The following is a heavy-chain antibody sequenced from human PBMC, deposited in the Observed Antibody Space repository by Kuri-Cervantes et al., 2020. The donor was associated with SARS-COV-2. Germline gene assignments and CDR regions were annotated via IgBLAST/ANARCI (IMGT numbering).Heavy chain of an antibody. CDR1: GDIFTDAW. V-gene: IGHV3-15*01. Sequence: GGSLRLSGAASGDIFTDAWRSGVRQAPGKGREGGCRIKSKVDGGTTDCAAHTEGRVHISKDDSSNTVYLQMNSLTTGDTAVYFCTSPHYYDNSRNIPNYWGQGALVTVSS. CDR3: TSPHYYDNSRNIPNY. CDR2: IKSKVDGGTT. J-gene: IGHJ4*02. D-gene: IGHD3-22*01.